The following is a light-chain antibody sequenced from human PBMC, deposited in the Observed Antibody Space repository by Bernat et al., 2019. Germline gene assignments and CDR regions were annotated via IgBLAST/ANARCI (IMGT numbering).Light chain of an antibody. V-gene: IGLV6-57*04. CDR2: EDN. J-gene: IGLJ3*02. CDR3: QSLRV. CDR1: SGSIASNY. Sequence: CMLTQPHSVSESTGKTVTISCTRSSGSIASNYVQWYQQPPGSAPTTEIYEDNQRPSGVPERFSGSIDSSSNSASLTISGLKTEDEADYCCQSLRVFGGGTKLPVL.